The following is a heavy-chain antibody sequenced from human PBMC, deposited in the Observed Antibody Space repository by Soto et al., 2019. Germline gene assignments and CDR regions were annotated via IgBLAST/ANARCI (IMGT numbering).Heavy chain of an antibody. CDR3: ARLGGYYQAFDQ. CDR2: VFSTGST. V-gene: IGHV4-59*08. D-gene: IGHD3-22*01. Sequence: SETLSLTCTVSGGSISSDYWNWIRQTPGKGLEWIGYVFSTGSTNYNPSLKSRVTISLDTSKNQFSLKLNSVTAADTAVYYCARLGGYYQAFDQWGQGSLVTVSS. CDR1: GGSISSDY. J-gene: IGHJ4*02.